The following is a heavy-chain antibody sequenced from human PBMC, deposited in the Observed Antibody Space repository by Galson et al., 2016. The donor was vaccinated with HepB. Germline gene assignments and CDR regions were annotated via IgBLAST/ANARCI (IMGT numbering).Heavy chain of an antibody. CDR1: GFTFSSFA. CDR3: LGFGY. D-gene: IGHD3-10*01. V-gene: IGHV3-7*01. CDR2: IKEDGSET. Sequence: SLRLSCAASGFTFSSFAMTWVRQAPGKGLEWVANIKEDGSETFYADSVKGRFSISRDNAKNSVYLQMNSLRAEDTAVYYCLGFGYWGQGTLVTVSS. J-gene: IGHJ4*02.